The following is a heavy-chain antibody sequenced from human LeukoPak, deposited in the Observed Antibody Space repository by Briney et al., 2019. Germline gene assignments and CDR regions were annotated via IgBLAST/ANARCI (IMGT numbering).Heavy chain of an antibody. V-gene: IGHV1-18*01. D-gene: IGHD3-22*01. J-gene: IGHJ5*02. Sequence: ASVKVSCKASGYTFTSYGISWVRQAPGQGLEWMGWISAYNGNTNYAQKLQGRVTMTTDTSTSTAYMELRSLRSDDTAVYYCAREADYYGSSGYYGWFDPWGQGTLVTVSS. CDR3: AREADYYGSSGYYGWFDP. CDR1: GYTFTSYG. CDR2: ISAYNGNT.